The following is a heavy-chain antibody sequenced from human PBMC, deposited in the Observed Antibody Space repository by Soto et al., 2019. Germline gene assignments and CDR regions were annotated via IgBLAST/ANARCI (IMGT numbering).Heavy chain of an antibody. CDR2: ISYDGSNK. V-gene: IGHV3-30*03. Sequence: GGSLRLSCAASGFTFSSYGMHWVRPAPGKGLEWVAVISYDGSNKYYADSVKGRFTISRDNSKNTLYLQMNSLRAEDTAVYYCAHSSGYYRNAFDIWGQGTMVTVSS. CDR1: GFTFSSYG. J-gene: IGHJ3*02. CDR3: AHSSGYYRNAFDI. D-gene: IGHD3-22*01.